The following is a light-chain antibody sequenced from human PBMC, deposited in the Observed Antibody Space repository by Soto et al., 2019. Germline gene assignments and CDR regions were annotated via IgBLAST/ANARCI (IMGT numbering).Light chain of an antibody. J-gene: IGKJ1*01. Sequence: IQMTQSPSTLSASEGDRVTITCRASQSIDNWLAWYQQKPGKAPKLLIYKASTLESGVPSRFSGSGSGTEFTLTISSLQPDDFATYYCQQYSSYSSGTFGQGTKVEIK. CDR2: KAS. CDR1: QSIDNW. V-gene: IGKV1-5*03. CDR3: QQYSSYSSGT.